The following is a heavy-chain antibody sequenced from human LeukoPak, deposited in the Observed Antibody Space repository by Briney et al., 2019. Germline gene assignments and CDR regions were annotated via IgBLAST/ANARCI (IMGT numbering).Heavy chain of an antibody. CDR2: INTITGNP. V-gene: IGHV7-4-1*02. D-gene: IGHD5-18*01. CDR3: ARGYVYGFDF. J-gene: IGHJ4*02. CDR1: GYTITNNY. Sequence: APMKGSCKASGYTITNNYMHWVRQAPGQRLEWMGWINTITGNPTYAQGFTGRFVFSLDTSVSTAYLQISSLKAEDTAVYCCARGYVYGFDFWGQGTLVTVSS.